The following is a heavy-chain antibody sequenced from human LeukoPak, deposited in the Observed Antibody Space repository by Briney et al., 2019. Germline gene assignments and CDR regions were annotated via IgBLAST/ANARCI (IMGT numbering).Heavy chain of an antibody. Sequence: GGSLRLSCAVSGITLGNYGMSWVRQPPGKGLEWVAGISDSGGSTDYADSVKGRFTISRDTPRNTLYLQMNSLRAEDTAVYFCAKRGVVIRVFLVGFHKEAYYFDSWAREPWSPSPQ. CDR2: ISDSGGST. V-gene: IGHV3-23*01. D-gene: IGHD3-10*01. J-gene: IGHJ4*02. CDR3: AKRGVVIRVFLVGFHKEAYYFDS. CDR1: GITLGNYG.